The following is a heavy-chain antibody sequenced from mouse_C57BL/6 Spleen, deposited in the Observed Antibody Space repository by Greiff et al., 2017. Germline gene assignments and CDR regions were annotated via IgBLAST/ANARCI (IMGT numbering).Heavy chain of an antibody. D-gene: IGHD1-1*01. V-gene: IGHV1-4*01. CDR1: GYTFTSYT. CDR2: INPSSGYT. J-gene: IGHJ3*01. Sequence: QVQLQQSGAELARPGASVKMSCKASGYTFTSYTMHWVKQRPGQGLEWIGYINPSSGYTKYNQKFKDKATLTADKSSSTAYMQLSSLTSEDSAVYYCARDGSPAWFAYGGQGTLVTVSA. CDR3: ARDGSPAWFAY.